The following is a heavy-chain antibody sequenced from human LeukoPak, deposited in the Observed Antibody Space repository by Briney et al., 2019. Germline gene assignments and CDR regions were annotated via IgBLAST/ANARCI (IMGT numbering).Heavy chain of an antibody. J-gene: IGHJ5*02. V-gene: IGHV4-59*01. Sequence: SETLSLTCTVSGGSISSYYWSWIRQPPGKGLEWIGYIYYSGSTDYNPSLKSRVTISVDTSKNQFFLKLSSVTAADTAVYYCARLLPPYSSSVDNWFDPWGQGTLVTVSS. CDR1: GGSISSYY. CDR2: IYYSGST. D-gene: IGHD6-13*01. CDR3: ARLLPPYSSSVDNWFDP.